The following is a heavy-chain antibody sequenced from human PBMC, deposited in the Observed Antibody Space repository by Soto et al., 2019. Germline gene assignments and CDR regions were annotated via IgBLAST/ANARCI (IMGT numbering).Heavy chain of an antibody. CDR3: ARDREYCTGRHCSDNYYYGLHV. J-gene: IGHJ6*02. V-gene: IGHV4-31*03. D-gene: IGHD2-8*02. Sequence: QVQLQESGPGLGKPSQTLSLTCTVSGGSITSGGDYWNWIRQHPGKGLEGIGYVSYSGSTSYNPSLRSRLTISIDRSVNILSLRLTSVTAAYTAVYFCARDREYCTGRHCSDNYYYGLHVWGPGTTVTVS. CDR1: GGSITSGGDY. CDR2: VSYSGST.